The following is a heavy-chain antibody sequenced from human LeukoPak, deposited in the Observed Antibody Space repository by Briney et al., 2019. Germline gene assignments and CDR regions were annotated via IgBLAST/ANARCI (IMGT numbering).Heavy chain of an antibody. CDR3: AKEPHYDSSGYPGDYFDY. CDR2: ISGSGGST. CDR1: GFTFSSYA. J-gene: IGHJ4*02. D-gene: IGHD3-22*01. V-gene: IGHV3-23*01. Sequence: GGSLRLSCAASGFTFSSYAMSWVRQALGKGLEWVSAISGSGGSTYYADSVKGRFTISRDNSKNTLYLQMTSLRAEDTAVYYCAKEPHYDSSGYPGDYFDYWGQGTLVTVSS.